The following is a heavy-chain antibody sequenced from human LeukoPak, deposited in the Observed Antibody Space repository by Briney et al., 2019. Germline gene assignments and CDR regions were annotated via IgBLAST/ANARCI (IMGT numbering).Heavy chain of an antibody. CDR2: INGRSNYI. Sequence: KSGGSLRLSCATSGFTFITYTMNWVRQAPGKGLEWVSSINGRSNYIYYADSVEGRFTISRDNAKNSLYLQMNSLRVEDTAVYYCAREDGIVGDSSAFDIWGQGTMVTVSS. V-gene: IGHV3-21*01. CDR3: AREDGIVGDSSAFDI. CDR1: GFTFITYT. D-gene: IGHD1-26*01. J-gene: IGHJ3*02.